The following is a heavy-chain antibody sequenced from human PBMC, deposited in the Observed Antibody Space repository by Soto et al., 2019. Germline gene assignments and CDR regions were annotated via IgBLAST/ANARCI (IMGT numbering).Heavy chain of an antibody. CDR1: GGTFSSYA. D-gene: IGHD2-15*01. CDR3: ASYPLYFSGCSGHRDILDY. V-gene: IGHV1-69*13. Sequence: SVKVSCKASGGTFSSYAISWVRQAPGQGLEWMGGIIPIFGTANYAQKFQGRVTITADESTSTAYMELSSLRSEDTAVYYCASYPLYFSGCSGHRDILDYRSRRSLVTGSS. CDR2: IIPIFGTA. J-gene: IGHJ4*02.